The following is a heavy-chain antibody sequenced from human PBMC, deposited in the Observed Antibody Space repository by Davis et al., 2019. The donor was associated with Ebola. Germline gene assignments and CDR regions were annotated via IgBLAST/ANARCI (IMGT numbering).Heavy chain of an antibody. V-gene: IGHV3-11*06. Sequence: GESLKISCAASGFTFSDYYMSWIRQAPGKGLEWVSYISSSSSYTNYADSVKGRFTISRDNAKNSLYLQMNSLRAEDTAVYYCASWSGYSGYDSRGSIAQYGYWGQGTLVTVSS. D-gene: IGHD5-12*01. J-gene: IGHJ4*02. CDR3: ASWSGYSGYDSRGSIAQYGY. CDR1: GFTFSDYY. CDR2: ISSSSSYT.